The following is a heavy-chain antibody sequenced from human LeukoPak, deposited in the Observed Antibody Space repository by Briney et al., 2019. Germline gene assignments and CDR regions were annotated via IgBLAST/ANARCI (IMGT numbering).Heavy chain of an antibody. CDR1: GYTFTSYG. D-gene: IGHD4-17*01. V-gene: IGHV1-18*01. CDR3: ARDQPFSTVTTRGDLDY. Sequence: ASVKVSCKASGYTFTSYGISWVRQAPGQGLEWMGRISAYNGNTNYAQKLQGRVTMTTDTSTSTAYMELRSLRSDDTAVYYCARDQPFSTVTTRGDLDYWGQGTLVTVSS. J-gene: IGHJ4*02. CDR2: ISAYNGNT.